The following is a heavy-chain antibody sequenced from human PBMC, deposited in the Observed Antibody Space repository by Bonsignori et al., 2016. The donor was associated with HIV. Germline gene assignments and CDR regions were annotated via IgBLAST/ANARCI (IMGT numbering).Heavy chain of an antibody. CDR3: ARGALPFIAAVGVDY. Sequence: WIRQPPGKGLEWVAVISYDGSNKYYADSVKGRFTISRDNSKNTLFLQMNSLTAEDTAVYYCARGALPFIAAVGVDYWGQGTLVTVSS. CDR2: ISYDGSNK. V-gene: IGHV3-30-3*01. D-gene: IGHD6-13*01. J-gene: IGHJ4*02.